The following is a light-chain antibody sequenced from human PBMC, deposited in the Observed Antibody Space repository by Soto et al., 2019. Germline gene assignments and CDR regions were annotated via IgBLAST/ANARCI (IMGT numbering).Light chain of an antibody. V-gene: IGKV3-20*01. Sequence: EIVLTHSPGTLSLSPGEGGTLSFSSSQTVISNSLAWYQQKPGQPPRLLIHGASTRAPGIPDRFSGSRSGTDFTLTISRLEPEDFAVYYCQLYGGSPKTFGQGTKVDIK. J-gene: IGKJ1*01. CDR1: QTVISNS. CDR2: GAS. CDR3: QLYGGSPKT.